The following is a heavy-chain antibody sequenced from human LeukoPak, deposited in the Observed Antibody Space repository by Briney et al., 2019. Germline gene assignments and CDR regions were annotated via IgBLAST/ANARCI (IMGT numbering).Heavy chain of an antibody. CDR2: IYYSGST. J-gene: IGHJ5*02. Sequence: SETLSLTCTVSGGSISSYYWSWIRQPPGKGLEWIGYIYYSGSTNYNPSLKSRVTISVDTSKNQFSLKLSSVTAADTAVYYCARTEDYYDFWSGYNNWFDPWGQGTLVTVSS. D-gene: IGHD3-3*01. CDR1: GGSISSYY. CDR3: ARTEDYYDFWSGYNNWFDP. V-gene: IGHV4-59*08.